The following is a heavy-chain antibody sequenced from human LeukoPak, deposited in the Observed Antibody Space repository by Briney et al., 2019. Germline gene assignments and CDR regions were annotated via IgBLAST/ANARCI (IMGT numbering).Heavy chain of an antibody. Sequence: SETLSLTCTVSNGSISNYYWNWIRQPPGKGLEWIGYVYYTGSTKYNATLKRRVTLLVDTSKNQFSLKLTSVTAADTAVYYCARGVVDNWLDPWGRGTLVVVSS. CDR3: ARGVVDNWLDP. V-gene: IGHV4-59*01. CDR1: NGSISNYY. CDR2: VYYTGST. D-gene: IGHD2-15*01. J-gene: IGHJ5*02.